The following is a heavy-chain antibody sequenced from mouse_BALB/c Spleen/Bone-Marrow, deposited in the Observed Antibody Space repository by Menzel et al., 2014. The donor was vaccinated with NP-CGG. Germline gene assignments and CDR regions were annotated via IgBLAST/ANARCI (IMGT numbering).Heavy chain of an antibody. CDR2: ISSGSSTI. Sequence: EVQGVESGGGLVQPGGSRKLSCAASGFTFSSFGMHWVRQAPEKGLEWVAYISSGSSTIYYADTVMGRFTISRDNPKNTLFLQMTSLRSEDTAMYYCARSGSSSGSFDYWGQGTTLTVSS. V-gene: IGHV5-17*02. CDR1: GFTFSSFG. CDR3: ARSGSSSGSFDY. J-gene: IGHJ2*01. D-gene: IGHD1-1*01.